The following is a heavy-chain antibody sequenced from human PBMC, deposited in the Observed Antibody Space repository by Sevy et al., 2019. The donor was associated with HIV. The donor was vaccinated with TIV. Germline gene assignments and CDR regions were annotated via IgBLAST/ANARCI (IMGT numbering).Heavy chain of an antibody. V-gene: IGHV7-4-1*02. Sequence: ASVKVSCKASGYTFTSYAMNWVRQAPGQGLEWMGWINTNTGNPTYAQGFTGRFVFSLDTSVSPAYLQISSLKAEDTAVYYCAGGTNTRGYTVPAAMVNYYYGMDVWGQGTTVTVSS. CDR1: GYTFTSYA. CDR3: AGGTNTRGYTVPAAMVNYYYGMDV. D-gene: IGHD2-2*01. J-gene: IGHJ6*02. CDR2: INTNTGNP.